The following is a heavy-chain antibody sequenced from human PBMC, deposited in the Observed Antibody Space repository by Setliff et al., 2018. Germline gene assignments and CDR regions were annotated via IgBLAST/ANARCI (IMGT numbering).Heavy chain of an antibody. CDR1: GLSYINDW. D-gene: IGHD6-13*01. Sequence: LRLSCTASGLSYINDWVSWVRQAPGKGLEWLASINPHGSENYYADSVKGRFTISRDNAKNSLSLQMNNLRTEDTAIYYCARCSSWHGHYPHFNYWGQGTLVTVSS. CDR3: ARCSSWHGHYPHFNY. V-gene: IGHV3-7*03. CDR2: INPHGSEN. J-gene: IGHJ4*02.